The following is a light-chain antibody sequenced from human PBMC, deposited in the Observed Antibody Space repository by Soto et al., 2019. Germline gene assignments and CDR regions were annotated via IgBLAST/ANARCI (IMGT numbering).Light chain of an antibody. J-gene: IGLJ3*02. CDR1: SSDVGGYNF. CDR3: NSYTSSGAVV. V-gene: IGLV2-14*03. CDR2: DVT. Sequence: QSALTQPASVSGSPGQSITISCTGTSSDVGGYNFVSWYQQHPGNAPKLIIYDVTSRPSGVSNRFSGSKSGNAASLTISGLQAEDEAIYYCNSYTSSGAVVFGGGTKLTVL.